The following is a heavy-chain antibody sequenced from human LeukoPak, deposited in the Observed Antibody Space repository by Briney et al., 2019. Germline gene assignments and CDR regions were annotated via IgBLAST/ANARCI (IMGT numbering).Heavy chain of an antibody. V-gene: IGHV1-69*13. CDR3: ARDLYRLGYFDY. CDR1: GGTFSSYA. CDR2: IIPIVGTA. J-gene: IGHJ4*02. D-gene: IGHD1-26*01. Sequence: SVKVSCKASGGTFSSYAISWVRQAPGQGLEWMGGIIPIVGTANYAQKFQGRVTIPADESTSTAYMELSSLRSEDTAVYYCARDLYRLGYFDYWGQGTLVTVSS.